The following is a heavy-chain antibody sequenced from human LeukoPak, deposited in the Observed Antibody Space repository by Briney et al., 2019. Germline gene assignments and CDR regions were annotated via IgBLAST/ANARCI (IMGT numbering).Heavy chain of an antibody. Sequence: GGSLRLSCAASGFTFSSYAMSWVRQAPGKGLEWVSAISGSGGSTYYADSVKGRFTISRDNSKNTLNLQMNSLRAEDTAVYYCANPLGIAARKTFDYWGQGTLVTASS. CDR1: GFTFSSYA. CDR2: ISGSGGST. J-gene: IGHJ4*02. V-gene: IGHV3-23*01. CDR3: ANPLGIAARKTFDY. D-gene: IGHD6-6*01.